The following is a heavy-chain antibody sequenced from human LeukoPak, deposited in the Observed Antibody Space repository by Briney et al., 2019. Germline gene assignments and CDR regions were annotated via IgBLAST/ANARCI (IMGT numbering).Heavy chain of an antibody. Sequence: ASVKVSCKASGYTFTSYGISWVRQAPGQGLEWMGWISAYNGNTNYAQKLQGRVTMTTDTSTSTAYMELRSLRSDDTAVYYCARTDIVVVVAAYDYWGQGTLVTVSS. J-gene: IGHJ4*02. V-gene: IGHV1-18*01. CDR2: ISAYNGNT. CDR1: GYTFTSYG. D-gene: IGHD2-15*01. CDR3: ARTDIVVVVAAYDY.